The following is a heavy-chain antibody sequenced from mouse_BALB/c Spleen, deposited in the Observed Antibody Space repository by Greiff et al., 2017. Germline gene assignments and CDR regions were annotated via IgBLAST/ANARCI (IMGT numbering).Heavy chain of an antibody. D-gene: IGHD1-1*01. CDR2: IWTGGGT. CDR3: VRDYYGSRFAY. V-gene: IGHV2-9-2*01. Sequence: QVQLQQSGPGLVAPSQSLSITCTVSGFSLTSYDISWIRQPPGKGLEWLGVIWTGGGTNYNSAFMSRLSISKDNSKSQVFLKMNSLQTDDTAIYYCVRDYYGSRFAYWGQGTLVTVSA. CDR1: GFSLTSYD. J-gene: IGHJ3*01.